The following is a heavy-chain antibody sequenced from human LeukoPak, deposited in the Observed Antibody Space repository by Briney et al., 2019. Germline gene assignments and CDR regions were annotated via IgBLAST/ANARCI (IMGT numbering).Heavy chain of an antibody. V-gene: IGHV3-23*01. Sequence: GSLRLSCAASGFTFSSYAMSWVRQAPGKGLEWVSAISGSGGSTYYADSVKGRFTISRDNSKNTLYLQMNSLRAEDTAVYYCAKVGSYYYYYYMDVWGKGTTVTVSS. CDR3: AKVGSYYYYYYMDV. CDR1: GFTFSSYA. CDR2: ISGSGGST. J-gene: IGHJ6*03.